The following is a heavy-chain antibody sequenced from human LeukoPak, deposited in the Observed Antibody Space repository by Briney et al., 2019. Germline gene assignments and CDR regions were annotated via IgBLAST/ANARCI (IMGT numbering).Heavy chain of an antibody. V-gene: IGHV3-7*01. CDR3: ARDEFI. CDR1: GFAFSTYW. CDR2: IKQDGSEK. J-gene: IGHJ3*02. Sequence: GGSLRLSCAASGFAFSTYWMSWVRQTPGKGLEWVAIIKQDGSEKYYGDSVKGRFTISRDNAKTSLYLEMNSLRVEGTAVYYCARDEFIWGRGTMVTVSS.